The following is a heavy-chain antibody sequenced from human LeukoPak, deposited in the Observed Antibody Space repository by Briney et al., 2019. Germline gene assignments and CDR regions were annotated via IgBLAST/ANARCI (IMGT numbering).Heavy chain of an antibody. J-gene: IGHJ6*02. D-gene: IGHD5-24*01. V-gene: IGHV3-30-3*01. Sequence: GGSLRLSCAASGFTFSSYAMHWVRQAPGKGLEWVAVISYDGSNKYYADSVKGRFTISRDNSKNTLYLQMNSLRAGDTAVYSCARALYGYNDYDYYGMDVWGQGTTVTVSS. CDR3: ARALYGYNDYDYYGMDV. CDR1: GFTFSSYA. CDR2: ISYDGSNK.